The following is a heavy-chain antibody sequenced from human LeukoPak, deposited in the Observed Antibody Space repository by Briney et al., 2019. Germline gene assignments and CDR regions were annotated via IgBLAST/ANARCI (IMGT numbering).Heavy chain of an antibody. J-gene: IGHJ4*02. D-gene: IGHD1-7*01. CDR2: ICGGGGNT. CDR3: AKTATPARVEAGTRGGFDI. Sequence: GGSLRLSCAVSGFTFSNYAMNWVRQAPGKGLEWVSGICGGGGNTHHADSVEGRFTISRDNSKDTLYLQMNSLTDEDTAVYYCAKTATPARVEAGTRGGFDIWGQGAPVTVSS. CDR1: GFTFSNYA. V-gene: IGHV3-23*01.